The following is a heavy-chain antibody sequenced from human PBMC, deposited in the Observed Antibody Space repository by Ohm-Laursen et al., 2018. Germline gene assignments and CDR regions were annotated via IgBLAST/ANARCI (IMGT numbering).Heavy chain of an antibody. CDR1: GFTFGDYA. J-gene: IGHJ4*02. CDR2: ISWNSGSI. Sequence: SLRLSCAASGFTFGDYAMHWVRHGPGRGLEWVSGISWNSGSIGYADSVKGRFTISRDDAKNSLYLQMNSLRAEDTALYYCAKGYDSTGYYPDYWGQGTLVTVSS. CDR3: AKGYDSTGYYPDY. V-gene: IGHV3-9*01. D-gene: IGHD3-22*01.